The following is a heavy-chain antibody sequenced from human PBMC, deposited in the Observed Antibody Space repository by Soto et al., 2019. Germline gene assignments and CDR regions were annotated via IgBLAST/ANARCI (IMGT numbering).Heavy chain of an antibody. CDR1: GGSISSGGYY. V-gene: IGHV4-31*03. Sequence: SETLSLTCTVSGGSISSGGYYWSWIRQHPGKGLEWIGYIYYSGSTYYNPSLKSRVTISVDTSKNQFSLKLSSVTAADTAVYYCARGGTSYDILTGQNRYYFDYWGQGTLVTVSS. J-gene: IGHJ4*02. CDR3: ARGGTSYDILTGQNRYYFDY. D-gene: IGHD3-9*01. CDR2: IYYSGST.